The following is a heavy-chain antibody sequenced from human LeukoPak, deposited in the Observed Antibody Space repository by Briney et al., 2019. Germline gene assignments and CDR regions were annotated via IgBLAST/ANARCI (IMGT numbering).Heavy chain of an antibody. CDR1: GFTFSSYA. CDR2: TSGSGGST. D-gene: IGHD6-19*01. CDR3: AKDRHGIAVNAYDY. V-gene: IGHV3-23*01. Sequence: GGSLRLSCAASGFTFSSYAMSWVRQAPGKGLEWVSATSGSGGSTYYADSVKGRFTISRDNSKNTLYLQMNSLRAEDTAVYYCAKDRHGIAVNAYDYWGQGTLVTVSS. J-gene: IGHJ4*02.